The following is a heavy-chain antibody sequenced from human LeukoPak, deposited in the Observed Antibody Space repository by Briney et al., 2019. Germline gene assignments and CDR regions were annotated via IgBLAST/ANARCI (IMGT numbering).Heavy chain of an antibody. D-gene: IGHD3-22*01. Sequence: SETLSLTCTVSGGSISRSSYYWDWIRQPPGKGLEWIGTIYYSGDTHYKPSLKSRVTISVDTSKDQFSLKLTSVTAADTAVYYCAGRGYDSSGYYLPTTDYWGQGTLVTVSS. J-gene: IGHJ4*02. CDR1: GGSISRSSYY. CDR3: AGRGYDSSGYYLPTTDY. CDR2: IYYSGDT. V-gene: IGHV4-39*01.